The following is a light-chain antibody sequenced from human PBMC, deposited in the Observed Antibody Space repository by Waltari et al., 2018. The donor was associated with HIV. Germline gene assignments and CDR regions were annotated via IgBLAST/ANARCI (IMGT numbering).Light chain of an antibody. CDR2: EVS. CDR1: SSDIGYFDY. CDR3: CSYAGTYTYV. Sequence: QSALTQPRSVSGSPGQSVTISCTGTSSDIGYFDYVSWYQQYPGTAPKVIIYEVSHRPSGVPDRFTASKSGITASLTISGLQDEDEADYYCCSYAGTYTYVFGTGTTVTVL. V-gene: IGLV2-11*01. J-gene: IGLJ1*01.